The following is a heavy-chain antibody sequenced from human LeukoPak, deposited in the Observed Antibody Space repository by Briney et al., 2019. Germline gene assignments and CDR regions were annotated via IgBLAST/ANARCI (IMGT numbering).Heavy chain of an antibody. J-gene: IGHJ4*02. D-gene: IGHD5-12*01. CDR3: AKDHHIIVATIGFDY. Sequence: PGGSLRLSCAASGFTFSSYGMHWVRQAPGKGLEWVAVIWYDGSNKYYADSVKGRFTISRDNSKNTLYLQMNSLRAEDTAVYYCAKDHHIIVATIGFDYWGQGTLVTVSS. CDR1: GFTFSSYG. V-gene: IGHV3-30*02. CDR2: IWYDGSNK.